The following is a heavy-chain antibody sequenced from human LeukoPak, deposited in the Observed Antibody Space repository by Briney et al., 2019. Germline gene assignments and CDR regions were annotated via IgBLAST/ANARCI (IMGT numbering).Heavy chain of an antibody. Sequence: GGSLRHSCAASGFTFSSHRMSWVRQAPGKGLESVANIKRDGSQKHYLAFLKGRFTISRDKAKNSLYLQMNSLRADDTAVYHCARDLAGPPQEAFDIWGQGTVVTVSS. J-gene: IGHJ3*02. V-gene: IGHV3-7*01. CDR3: ARDLAGPPQEAFDI. CDR1: GFTFSSHR. CDR2: IKRDGSQK.